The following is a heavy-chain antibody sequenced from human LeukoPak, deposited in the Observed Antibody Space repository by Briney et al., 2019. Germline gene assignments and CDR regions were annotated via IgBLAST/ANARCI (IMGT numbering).Heavy chain of an antibody. CDR3: ARLGPRPSSYCSGGSCQGNWFDP. J-gene: IGHJ5*02. Sequence: ASVKVSCKVSGYTLTELSMHWVRQAPGKGLEWMGGFDPEDGETIYAQKFQGRVTMTEDTSTDTAYMELSSLRSEDTAVYYCARLGPRPSSYCSGGSCQGNWFDPWGQGTLVTVSS. D-gene: IGHD2-15*01. CDR2: FDPEDGET. V-gene: IGHV1-24*01. CDR1: GYTLTELS.